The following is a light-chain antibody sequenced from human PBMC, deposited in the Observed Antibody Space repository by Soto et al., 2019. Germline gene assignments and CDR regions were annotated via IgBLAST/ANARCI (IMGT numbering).Light chain of an antibody. CDR1: QSVSSNY. CDR3: QQYNNWPPIT. J-gene: IGKJ5*01. Sequence: EIVVTQSPGTLSLSPGEGATLSCRASQSVSSNYLAWYQQKPGQAPRLLIYGASNRATGIPDRFSGSGSGTDFTLTISSLQSEDFAVYYCQQYNNWPPITFGQGTRLEIK. CDR2: GAS. V-gene: IGKV3-20*01.